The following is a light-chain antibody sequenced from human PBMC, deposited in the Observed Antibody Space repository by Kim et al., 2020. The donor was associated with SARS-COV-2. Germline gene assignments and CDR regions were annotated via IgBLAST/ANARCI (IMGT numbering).Light chain of an antibody. CDR3: QQYGSSPQIT. CDR2: GAS. CDR1: QSVSSSY. J-gene: IGKJ5*01. V-gene: IGKV3-20*01. Sequence: PGDRHTRSSRASQSVSSSYLAWYQRKPGQAHRLVLYGASSRATGIPDRFSGSGSGTDFTLTISRLEPEDFAVYYCQQYGSSPQITFRQGTRLEIK.